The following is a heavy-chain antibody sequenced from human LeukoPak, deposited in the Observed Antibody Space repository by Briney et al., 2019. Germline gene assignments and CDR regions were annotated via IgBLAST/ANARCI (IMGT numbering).Heavy chain of an antibody. CDR2: IIPILGIA. Sequence: SVKVSCKASGGTFSSYAISWVRQAPGQGLEWMGRIIPILGIANYAQKFQGRVTITADKSTSTAYMELSRLRSDDTAVYYCARETVAGDNWFDPWGQGTLVTVSS. CDR3: ARETVAGDNWFDP. V-gene: IGHV1-69*04. CDR1: GGTFSSYA. D-gene: IGHD4-11*01. J-gene: IGHJ5*02.